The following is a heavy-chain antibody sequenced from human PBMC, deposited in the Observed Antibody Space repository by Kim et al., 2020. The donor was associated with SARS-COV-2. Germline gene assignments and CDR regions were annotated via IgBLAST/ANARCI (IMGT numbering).Heavy chain of an antibody. J-gene: IGHJ4*02. CDR3: AKDGEVDDFWSGYYSDY. V-gene: IGHV3-23*01. Sequence: KGRFTNSRDNSRNTLYLQMNSLRAEDTVVYYCAKDGEVDDFWSGYYSDYWGQGTLVTVSS. D-gene: IGHD3-3*01.